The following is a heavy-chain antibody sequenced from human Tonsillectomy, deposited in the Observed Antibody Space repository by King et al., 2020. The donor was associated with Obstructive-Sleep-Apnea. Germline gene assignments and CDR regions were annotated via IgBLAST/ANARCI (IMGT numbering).Heavy chain of an antibody. J-gene: IGHJ4*02. CDR2: ISHDGSNK. V-gene: IGHV3-30-3*01. CDR1: GFTFSSYA. Sequence: VQLVESGGGVVQPGRSLTLSCAASGFTFSSYAMHWVRQAPGKGLEWAALISHDGSNKYYVDSVKGRFTISRDNSKNTLYLHMNSLRGEDTAVYYCARATYTNLANDYWGQGTLVTVSS. CDR3: ARATYTNLANDY. D-gene: IGHD5-18*01.